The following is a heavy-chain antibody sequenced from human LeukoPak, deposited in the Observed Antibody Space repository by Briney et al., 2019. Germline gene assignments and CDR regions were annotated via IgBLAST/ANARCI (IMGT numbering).Heavy chain of an antibody. CDR3: ARGGLDHAFDL. V-gene: IGHV3-74*01. Sequence: GGSLRLSCAASGFTLSTYWMYWVRQGPGKGLEYVSRISNDGSATTYADSVKGRFSISRDNAKSTVYLQMNSLRPEDTAMFYCARGGLDHAFDLWGQGTMVSVYS. D-gene: IGHD3/OR15-3a*01. CDR1: GFTLSTYW. CDR2: ISNDGSAT. J-gene: IGHJ3*01.